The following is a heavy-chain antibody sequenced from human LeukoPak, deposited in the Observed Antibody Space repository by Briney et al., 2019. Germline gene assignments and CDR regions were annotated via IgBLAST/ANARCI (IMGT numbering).Heavy chain of an antibody. J-gene: IGHJ4*02. CDR1: GFXFSGYW. D-gene: IGHD2-15*01. CDR3: ARTFAAAHIDY. Sequence: GGSLRLSCAASGFXFSGYWIHWVRQAPGKGLVWVSRIKSDGSSTTYADSVKGRFTISRDNAKNTLYLEMNSLRAEDTAVYYCARTFAAAHIDYWGQGNLVTVSS. V-gene: IGHV3-74*01. CDR2: IKSDGSST.